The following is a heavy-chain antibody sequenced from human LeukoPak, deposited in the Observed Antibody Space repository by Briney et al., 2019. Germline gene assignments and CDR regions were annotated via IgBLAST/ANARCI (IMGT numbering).Heavy chain of an antibody. D-gene: IGHD3-3*01. V-gene: IGHV3-7*01. J-gene: IGHJ4*02. Sequence: PGGSLRLSCAASGFTFSSYWMSWVRQAPGKGLEWVANIKQDGSEKYYADSVTGRFTISRDNTKSTLYLQMNSLGAEDTAIYYCASPTDYDFWSGYDYWGQGTLVTVSS. CDR3: ASPTDYDFWSGYDY. CDR1: GFTFSSYW. CDR2: IKQDGSEK.